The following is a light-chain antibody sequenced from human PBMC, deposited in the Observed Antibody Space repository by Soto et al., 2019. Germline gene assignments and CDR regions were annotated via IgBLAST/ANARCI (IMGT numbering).Light chain of an antibody. CDR1: SSDVGGYNF. V-gene: IGLV2-11*01. CDR3: CSYAGSNTYV. CDR2: DVS. J-gene: IGLJ1*01. Sequence: QSALAQPRSVSGSPGQSVTISCTGTSSDVGGYNFVSWYQQHPGKAPKLMIYDVSKRPSGVPDRFSGSKSGNTASLTISGLQADDEADYYCCSYAGSNTYVFGTGTKVTGL.